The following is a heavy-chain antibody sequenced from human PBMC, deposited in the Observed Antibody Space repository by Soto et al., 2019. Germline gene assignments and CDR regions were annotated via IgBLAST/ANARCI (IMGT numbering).Heavy chain of an antibody. CDR2: ISSVSSPI. CDR3: AREGYCIDAHCVEF. D-gene: IGHD2-15*01. J-gene: IGHJ4*02. CDR1: GFTFSAYS. Sequence: VGSLRLSCAASGFTFSAYSMNWVRQAPGKGLEWISYISSVSSPIYYADSVKGRFTIARDNAKNSLYLQMNNLRDEDTAMYYCAREGYCIDAHCVEFWGQGTLVTVSS. V-gene: IGHV3-48*02.